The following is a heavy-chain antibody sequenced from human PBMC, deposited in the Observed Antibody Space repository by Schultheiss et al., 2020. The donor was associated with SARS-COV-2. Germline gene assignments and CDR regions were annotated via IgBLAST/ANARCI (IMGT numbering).Heavy chain of an antibody. CDR1: GYTFTGYY. V-gene: IGHV1-2*02. CDR2: INPNGGGT. Sequence: ASVKVSCKASGYTFTGYYMHWVRQAPGQGLEWMGWINPNGGGTNYAQKFQGRVTMNRDTSISTAYMELSRLRSDDTAVYYCARHPYDFWSGYYNLYFDYWGQGTLVTVSS. D-gene: IGHD3-3*01. CDR3: ARHPYDFWSGYYNLYFDY. J-gene: IGHJ4*02.